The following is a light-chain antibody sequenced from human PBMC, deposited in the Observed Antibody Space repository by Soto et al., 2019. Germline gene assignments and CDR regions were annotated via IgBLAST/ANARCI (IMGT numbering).Light chain of an antibody. J-gene: IGLJ3*02. CDR1: SSNIGSHF. V-gene: IGLV1-47*01. CDR2: RDG. Sequence: QSVLTQPPSASGTPGKSLPTPFFGSSSNIGSHFFYWYQHLPGTAPKLLIFRDGQRPSGVPARFFGSKSGTSASLAITGLRSEDEADYYCAVWDQSLTGWVFGGGTKLTVL. CDR3: AVWDQSLTGWV.